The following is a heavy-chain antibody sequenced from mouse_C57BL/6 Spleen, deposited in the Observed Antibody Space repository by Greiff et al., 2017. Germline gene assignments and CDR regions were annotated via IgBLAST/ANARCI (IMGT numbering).Heavy chain of an antibody. Sequence: VQLQQPGAELVKPGASVKLSCKASGYTFTSYWMQWVKQRPGQGLEWIGEIDPSDSYTNYNQKFKGKATLTVDTSSSTAYMQLSSLTSEDSAVYYCARWGGYYVPFAYWGQGTLVTVSA. CDR1: GYTFTSYW. V-gene: IGHV1-50*01. J-gene: IGHJ3*01. CDR2: IDPSDSYT. D-gene: IGHD2-3*01. CDR3: ARWGGYYVPFAY.